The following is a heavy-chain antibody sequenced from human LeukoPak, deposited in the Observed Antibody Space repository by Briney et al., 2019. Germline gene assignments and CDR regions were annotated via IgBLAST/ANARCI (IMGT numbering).Heavy chain of an antibody. Sequence: GGSLRLSCAASGFTFSSYSMNWVRQAPGKGLEWVSSISSSSSYMYYADSVKGRFTISRDNAKNSLYLQMNSLRAEDTAVYYCARGQVLRFLEWSPAGMDVWGQGTTVTVSS. CDR1: GFTFSSYS. CDR3: ARGQVLRFLEWSPAGMDV. J-gene: IGHJ6*02. D-gene: IGHD3-3*01. CDR2: ISSSSSYM. V-gene: IGHV3-21*01.